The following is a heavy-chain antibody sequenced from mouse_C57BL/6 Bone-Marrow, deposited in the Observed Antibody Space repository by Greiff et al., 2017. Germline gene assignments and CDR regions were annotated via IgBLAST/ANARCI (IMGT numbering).Heavy chain of an antibody. CDR3: TRTVGRRPDY. CDR2: IDPENGDT. D-gene: IGHD1-1*01. J-gene: IGHJ2*01. V-gene: IGHV14-4*01. CDR1: GFNINDDY. Sequence: EVQLQQSGAELVRPGASVKLSCTASGFNINDDYMHWVKQRPEQGLEWIGWIDPENGDTEYASKFQGKATITAGTASNTAYLQLSSLTSEDTAVYYCTRTVGRRPDYWGQGTTRTVSS.